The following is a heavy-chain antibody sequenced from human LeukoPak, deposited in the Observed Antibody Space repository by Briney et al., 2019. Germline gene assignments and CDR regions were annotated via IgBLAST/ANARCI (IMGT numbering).Heavy chain of an antibody. J-gene: IGHJ4*02. CDR1: GYDFSTYW. Sequence: GASLKISCKGLGYDFSTYWNAWVRRRPGKGLEWMGIISPGGSETRYDPSFQGQVTISADRSTSTAYLQWSSLRASDTAMYYCARASRDGYNQIFDHWGQGTLVTVSS. CDR2: ISPGGSET. V-gene: IGHV5-51*01. CDR3: ARASRDGYNQIFDH. D-gene: IGHD5-24*01.